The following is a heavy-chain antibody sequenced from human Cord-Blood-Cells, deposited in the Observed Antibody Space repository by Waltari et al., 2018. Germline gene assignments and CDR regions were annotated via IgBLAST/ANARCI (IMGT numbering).Heavy chain of an antibody. J-gene: IGHJ6*02. Sequence: QVQLVQSGAEVKKPGASVTVSCKASGYTFTSYDINWVRQATGHGLEWMGWMNPNSGNTGYAQKFQGRVTMTRNTSISTAYMELSSLRSEDTAVYYCAMHERGYSYGYYYYYGMDVWGQGTTVTVSS. CDR1: GYTFTSYD. D-gene: IGHD5-18*01. CDR3: AMHERGYSYGYYYYYGMDV. CDR2: MNPNSGNT. V-gene: IGHV1-8*01.